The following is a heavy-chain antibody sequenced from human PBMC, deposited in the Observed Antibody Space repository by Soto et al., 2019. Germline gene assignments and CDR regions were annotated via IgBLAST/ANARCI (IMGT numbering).Heavy chain of an antibody. V-gene: IGHV3-23*01. CDR3: ARQIDGPNFEY. CDR2: ITESGDST. CDR1: GFTFRNYA. Sequence: HPGGSLRLSCAAPGFTFRNYAMSWVRQAPGKGLDWVSTITESGDSTYYADSVRGRFTFSRDNSKNTLYLQMSSLRAEDTAVYYCARQIDGPNFEYWGQGTLVTGSS. J-gene: IGHJ4*02.